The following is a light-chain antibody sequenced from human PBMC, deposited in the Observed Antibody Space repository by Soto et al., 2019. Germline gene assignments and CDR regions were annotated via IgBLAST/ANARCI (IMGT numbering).Light chain of an antibody. CDR3: QLYGSSRWT. CDR2: GAS. V-gene: IGKV3-20*01. Sequence: EIVLTQSPGTLSLSPGERATLSCRASQTITTLAWYQHKPGQAPRLLIYGASTRATGIPDRFSGSRSGTDFTLTISRLEPEDFAVYFCQLYGSSRWTFGQGTKVDTK. J-gene: IGKJ1*01. CDR1: QTITT.